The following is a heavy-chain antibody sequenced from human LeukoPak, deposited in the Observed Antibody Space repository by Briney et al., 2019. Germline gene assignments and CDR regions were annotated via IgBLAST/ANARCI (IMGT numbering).Heavy chain of an antibody. CDR1: GYSISSGYY. CDR2: IYHSGST. D-gene: IGHD3-22*01. Sequence: PSETLSLTCTVSGYSISSGYYWGWIRQPPGKGVEWIGSIYHSGSTYYNPSLKSRVTISVDTSRNQFSLKLSSVTAADTAVYYCARDSIGEYFDLWGRGTLVTVSS. V-gene: IGHV4-38-2*02. CDR3: ARDSIGEYFDL. J-gene: IGHJ2*01.